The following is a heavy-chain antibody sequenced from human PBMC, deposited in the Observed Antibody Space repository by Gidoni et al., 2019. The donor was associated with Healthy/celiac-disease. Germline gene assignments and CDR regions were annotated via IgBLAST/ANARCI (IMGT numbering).Heavy chain of an antibody. D-gene: IGHD3-10*01. CDR3: ANSYGSGSYYNPKFDY. Sequence: EVQLLESGGGLVQPGGSLRLSCAASGFTFSSYAMGWVRQAPGKGLEWVSAISGSGGSTYYADSVKGRFTISRDNSKNTLYLQMNSLRAEDTAVYYCANSYGSGSYYNPKFDYWGQGTLVTVSS. V-gene: IGHV3-23*01. CDR2: ISGSGGST. CDR1: GFTFSSYA. J-gene: IGHJ4*02.